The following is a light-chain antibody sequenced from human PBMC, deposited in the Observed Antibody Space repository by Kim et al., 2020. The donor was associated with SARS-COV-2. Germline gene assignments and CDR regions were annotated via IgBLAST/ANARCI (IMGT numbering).Light chain of an antibody. CDR2: GKD. V-gene: IGLV3-19*01. J-gene: IGLJ2*01. Sequence: SSELTQDPAVSVALGQTIRITCQGDSLRSYYASWYQQKPGQAPVLVIYGKDNRPSGIPDRFSGSSSGNTASLTITGTQAEDEADYYCNSRDTSDNHLVVFGGGTQLIVL. CDR1: SLRSYY. CDR3: NSRDTSDNHLVV.